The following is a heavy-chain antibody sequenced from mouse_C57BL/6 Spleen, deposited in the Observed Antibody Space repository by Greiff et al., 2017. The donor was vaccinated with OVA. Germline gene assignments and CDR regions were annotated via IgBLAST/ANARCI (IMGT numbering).Heavy chain of an antibody. D-gene: IGHD1-1*01. J-gene: IGHJ2*01. CDR1: GFTFSSYG. CDR3: ERGEIITTVVAYYFDD. Sequence: EVKLEESGGDLVKPGGSLKLSCAASGFTFSSYGMSWVRQTPDQSLEWVATISSGGSYTYYPDSVKGRFTISRDNAKNTLYLQMSSLKSEDTAMYYCERGEIITTVVAYYFDDWGKGTTLTVSS. V-gene: IGHV5-6*02. CDR2: ISSGGSYT.